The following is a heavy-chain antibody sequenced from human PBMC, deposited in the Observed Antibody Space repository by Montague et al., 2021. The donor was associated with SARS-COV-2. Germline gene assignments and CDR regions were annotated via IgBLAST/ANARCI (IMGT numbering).Heavy chain of an antibody. CDR3: ARGFRTVEMPTISFDY. CDR2: INHSGSS. Sequence: SETLSLTCAVYGESVSGFYWGWIRQPPGEGLEWLGEINHSGSSNYNPSLKSRVTMSLDTSKNQFSLKLSSVTAADTAVYFCARGFRTVEMPTISFDYWGQGTLVTVSS. V-gene: IGHV4-34*01. CDR1: GESVSGFY. D-gene: IGHD5-24*01. J-gene: IGHJ4*02.